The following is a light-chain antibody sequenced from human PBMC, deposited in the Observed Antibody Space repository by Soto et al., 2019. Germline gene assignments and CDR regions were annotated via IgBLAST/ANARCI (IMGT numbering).Light chain of an antibody. Sequence: DIQMTQSPSSVSVSVGDRVTITCRASHDISSWLAWYQQKPGKAPKLLIYAASNLQSGVPSRFSGSGSGTDFTLTISSLQPEDFATYYCQQANSLPPWTFGQGTKVEIK. V-gene: IGKV1-12*01. CDR3: QQANSLPPWT. J-gene: IGKJ1*01. CDR1: HDISSW. CDR2: AAS.